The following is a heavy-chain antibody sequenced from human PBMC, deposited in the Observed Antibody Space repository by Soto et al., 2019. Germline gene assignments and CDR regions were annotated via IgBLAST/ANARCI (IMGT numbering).Heavy chain of an antibody. V-gene: IGHV4-59*12. Sequence: QVVLQESGPGLVKPSETLSLTCSVSGRSITSYYWSWVRQPPGKGLEWIGYIYDNGITSQNPSLKSRVTMSADTSQNQFSLKLTSVTGADTAVYYCAKDRQYPRDYFHYWGQGTLVTVSS. J-gene: IGHJ4*02. CDR3: AKDRQYPRDYFHY. CDR1: GRSITSYY. D-gene: IGHD4-4*01. CDR2: IYDNGIT.